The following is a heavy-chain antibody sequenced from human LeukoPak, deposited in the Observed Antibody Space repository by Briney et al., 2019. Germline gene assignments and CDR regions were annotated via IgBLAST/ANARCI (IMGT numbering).Heavy chain of an antibody. Sequence: PGGSLRLSCAASGFTFSSYSMNWVRQAPGKGLEWLSSISSSSGYIYYADSVKGRFTISRDNAKKSLYLQMNSLRAEDTAVYYCAKDHVVVTAIRLSQLGYWGQGTLVTVSS. V-gene: IGHV3-21*04. D-gene: IGHD2-21*02. CDR3: AKDHVVVTAIRLSQLGY. CDR2: ISSSSGYI. CDR1: GFTFSSYS. J-gene: IGHJ4*02.